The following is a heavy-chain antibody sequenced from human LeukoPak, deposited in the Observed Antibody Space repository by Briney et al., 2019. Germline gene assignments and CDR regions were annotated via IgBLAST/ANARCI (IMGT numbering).Heavy chain of an antibody. CDR1: GGFITSSFY. V-gene: IGHV4-59*01. Sequence: SETLSLTCTVSGGFITSSFYWSWIRQSPGKGLEWIGYIYNSGGTKYNPSLKSRLTISVDTSKNQFSLNLSSVTAADTAVYYCARGPRYRASHWFDPWGQGTLVTVSS. J-gene: IGHJ5*02. CDR2: IYNSGGT. D-gene: IGHD1-14*01. CDR3: ARGPRYRASHWFDP.